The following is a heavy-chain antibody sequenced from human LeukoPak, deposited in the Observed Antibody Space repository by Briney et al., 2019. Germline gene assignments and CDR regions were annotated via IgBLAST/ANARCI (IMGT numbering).Heavy chain of an antibody. V-gene: IGHV4-39*07. CDR2: IYYSGST. J-gene: IGHJ4*02. Sequence: SETLSLTCTVSGGSISSSSYYWGWIRQPPGKGLEWIGSIYYSGSTYYNPSLKSRVTISVDTSKNQFSLKLSSVTAADTAVYYCAREGAMANYWGQGTLVTVSS. CDR1: GGSISSSSYY. D-gene: IGHD1-26*01. CDR3: AREGAMANY.